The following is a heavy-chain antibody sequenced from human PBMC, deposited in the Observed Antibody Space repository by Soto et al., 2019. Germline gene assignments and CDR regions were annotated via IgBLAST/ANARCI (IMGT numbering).Heavy chain of an antibody. D-gene: IGHD3-22*01. Sequence: QVRLVQSEAEVKKAGSSVKVSCKASGGTFISDAVTWVRQAPGQGLEWMGGVIPMFPKANYAQKFQGRATITADKYKSTVYMELHSLKSEDTALYYCARCHADSSGPGYLDSCCQVTMVTVTS. CDR1: GGTFISDA. CDR3: ARCHADSSGPGYLDS. CDR2: VIPMFPKA. V-gene: IGHV1-69*06. J-gene: IGHJ4*02.